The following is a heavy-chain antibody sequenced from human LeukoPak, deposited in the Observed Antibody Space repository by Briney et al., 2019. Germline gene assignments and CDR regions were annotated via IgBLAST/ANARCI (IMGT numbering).Heavy chain of an antibody. CDR1: NYSISNSLY. CDR3: ARLKFYDSTGYSPGHYMDV. CDR2: IYRSGST. D-gene: IGHD3-22*01. Sequence: SEPLSLTCSGSNYSISNSLYWGWLRQPPGKGLEWIGSIYRSGSTFYNPSLKSRVTMSVDTSKNQFALKLSAVTAADTAVYYCARLKFYDSTGYSPGHYMDVWGKGTTVTVSS. V-gene: IGHV4-38-2*02. J-gene: IGHJ6*03.